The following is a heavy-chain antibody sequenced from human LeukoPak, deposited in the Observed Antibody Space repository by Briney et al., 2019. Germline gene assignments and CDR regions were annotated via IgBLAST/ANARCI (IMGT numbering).Heavy chain of an antibody. J-gene: IGHJ4*02. D-gene: IGHD2/OR15-2a*01. Sequence: GALRLSCAASGFTFTSYAMSWVRQAPGKGLEWVSAISGSGDSRYYADSVKGRFTISRDNSKNTLYLQMNSLRAEDTALYYCAKEGQERIFHFESWGQGTLVTVSS. V-gene: IGHV3-23*01. CDR1: GFTFTSYA. CDR2: ISGSGDSR. CDR3: AKEGQERIFHFES.